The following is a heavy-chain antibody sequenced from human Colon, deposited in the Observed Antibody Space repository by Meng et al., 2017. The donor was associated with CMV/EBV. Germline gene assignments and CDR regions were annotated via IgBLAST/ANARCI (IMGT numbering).Heavy chain of an antibody. CDR2: ISWNSGRI. Sequence: SLKISCAASGFTFDDYAMHWVRQAPGKGLEWVSGISWNSGRIGYADSVKGRFTISRDNAKNSLYLQMNSLRAEDTALSYCAKAPGYSSSPGYYYGMDVWGQGTTVTVSS. V-gene: IGHV3-9*01. CDR1: GFTFDDYA. J-gene: IGHJ6*02. CDR3: AKAPGYSSSPGYYYGMDV. D-gene: IGHD6-13*01.